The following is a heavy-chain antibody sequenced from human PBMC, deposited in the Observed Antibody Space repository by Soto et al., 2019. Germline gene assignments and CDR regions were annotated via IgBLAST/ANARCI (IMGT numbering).Heavy chain of an antibody. J-gene: IGHJ6*02. CDR2: IWYDGSKK. CDR1: GFTFSSFG. CDR3: ARDASYYSLWSGYYPSRKGMDV. V-gene: IGHV3-33*01. D-gene: IGHD3-3*01. Sequence: QVQVVESGGGVVQPGRSLRLYCAASGFTFSSFGMHWVRQAPGKGLEWVSLIWYDGSKKSYGDSVKGRFTISRDNSRNTVYLQMNSLRADDTAVYYCARDASYYSLWSGYYPSRKGMDVWGQGTPVTGSS.